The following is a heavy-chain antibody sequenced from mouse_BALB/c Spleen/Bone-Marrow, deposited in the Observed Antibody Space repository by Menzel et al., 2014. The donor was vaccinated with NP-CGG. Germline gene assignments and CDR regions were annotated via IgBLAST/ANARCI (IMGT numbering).Heavy chain of an antibody. V-gene: IGHV5-9-3*01. CDR3: ARQREVRPYYYAMDY. Sequence: EAQLAESGGGLVKPGGSLKLSCAASGITFSSYAMSWVRQTPEKRLEWAATISSGGSYTYYPDSVKGRFTISRDNAKNTLYLQMSSLRSEDTAMYYCARQREVRPYYYAMDYWGQGTSVTVSS. D-gene: IGHD2-14*01. CDR2: ISSGGSYT. J-gene: IGHJ4*01. CDR1: GITFSSYA.